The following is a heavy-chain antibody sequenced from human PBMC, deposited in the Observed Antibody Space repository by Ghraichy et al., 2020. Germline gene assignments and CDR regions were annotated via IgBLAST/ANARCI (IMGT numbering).Heavy chain of an antibody. V-gene: IGHV3-48*02. Sequence: SCAASGFIFSSYNMNWVRQAPGKGLEWVSYITSSSRTIYYADSVKGRFTISRDNAKNSLYLHMNSLRDEDTAGYYCARDQDGWQNGRDVWGQGTTVTVSS. CDR3: ARDQDGWQNGRDV. D-gene: IGHD5-24*01. CDR1: GFIFSSYN. J-gene: IGHJ6*02. CDR2: ITSSSRTI.